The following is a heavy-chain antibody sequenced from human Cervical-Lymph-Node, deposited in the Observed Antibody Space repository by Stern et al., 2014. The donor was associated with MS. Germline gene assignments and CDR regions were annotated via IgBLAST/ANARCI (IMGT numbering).Heavy chain of an antibody. CDR2: IWYDGSNR. J-gene: IGHJ1*01. V-gene: IGHV3-33*01. CDR3: AREGGNTAEYFQH. Sequence: MQLVESGGGVVQPGRSLRLSCAASGFTFSSSGMHWVHQAPGKGLEWLAIIWYDGSNRYYADSVKGRFTISRDNAKNTLYLQMNSLRAEDTAVYYCAREGGNTAEYFQHWGQGTLVTVSS. D-gene: IGHD4-23*01. CDR1: GFTFSSSG.